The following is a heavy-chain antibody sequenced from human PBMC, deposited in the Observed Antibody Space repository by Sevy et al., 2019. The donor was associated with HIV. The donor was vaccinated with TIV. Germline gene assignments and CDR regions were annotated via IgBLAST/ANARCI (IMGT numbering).Heavy chain of an antibody. D-gene: IGHD3-3*01. CDR2: IHHSGST. CDR3: ARDLNDFWSGPLDV. CDR1: GGSISTNNW. Sequence: SETLSLTCAVSGGSISTNNWWSWVRQSPGEGLEWIGEIHHSGSTNYNPSLKSRVTMSVDKSKNQFSLKLTSVTAADTAVYYCARDLNDFWSGPLDVWGQGTTVTVYS. J-gene: IGHJ6*02. V-gene: IGHV4-4*02.